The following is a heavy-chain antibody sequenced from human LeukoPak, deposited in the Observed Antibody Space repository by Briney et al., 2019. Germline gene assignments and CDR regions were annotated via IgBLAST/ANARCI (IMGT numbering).Heavy chain of an antibody. J-gene: IGHJ5*02. CDR1: GGSFSAYY. CDR2: INHIGST. D-gene: IGHD3-10*01. Sequence: PSETLSLTCAAYGGSFSAYYWSWIRQPPGKGLEWIGEINHIGSTNYNPSLKSRVTISVDTSKNQFSLKLSSVTAADTAVYYCARDSGTTGEVKFDPWGQGTLVTVSS. V-gene: IGHV4-34*01. CDR3: ARDSGTTGEVKFDP.